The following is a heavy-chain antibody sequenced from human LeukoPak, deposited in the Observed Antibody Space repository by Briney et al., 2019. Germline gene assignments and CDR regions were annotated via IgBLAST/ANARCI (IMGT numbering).Heavy chain of an antibody. V-gene: IGHV4-4*09. CDR3: ARHPYSGSYGGNNWFDP. D-gene: IGHD1-26*01. Sequence: SETLSLTCTVSGGSISGDYWSWIRQPPGKGLEWIGYIHTSGSTNHNPSLKSRVTISVDTSKNHFSLKLSSVTAADTAVYYCARHPYSGSYGGNNWFDPWGQGTLATVSS. CDR1: GGSISGDY. CDR2: IHTSGST. J-gene: IGHJ5*02.